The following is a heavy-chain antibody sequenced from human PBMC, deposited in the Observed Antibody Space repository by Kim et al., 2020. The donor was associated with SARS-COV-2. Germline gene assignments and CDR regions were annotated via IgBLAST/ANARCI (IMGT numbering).Heavy chain of an antibody. Sequence: GGSLRLSCTASGFTFGDYAMSWFRQAPGKGLEWVGFIRSKAYGGTTEYAASVKGRFTISRDDSKSIAYLQMNSLKTEDTAVYYCTRNWVTRIAAAGPSPPYYYYGMDVWGQGATVTVSS. V-gene: IGHV3-49*03. J-gene: IGHJ6*02. D-gene: IGHD6-13*01. CDR2: IRSKAYGGTT. CDR3: TRNWVTRIAAAGPSPPYYYYGMDV. CDR1: GFTFGDYA.